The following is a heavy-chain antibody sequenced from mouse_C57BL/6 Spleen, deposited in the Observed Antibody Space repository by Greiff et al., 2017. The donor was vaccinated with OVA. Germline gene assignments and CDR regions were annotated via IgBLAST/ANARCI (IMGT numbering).Heavy chain of an antibody. CDR1: GYSFTGYY. J-gene: IGHJ2*01. V-gene: IGHV1-42*01. CDR2: INPSTGGT. CDR3: APRGNYAFDY. Sequence: EVKLQESGPELVKPGASVKISCKASGYSFTGYYMNWVKQSPEKSLEWIGEINPSTGGTTYNQKFKAKATLTVDKSSSTAYMQLKSLTSEDSAVYYCAPRGNYAFDYWGQGTTLTVSS. D-gene: IGHD2-1*01.